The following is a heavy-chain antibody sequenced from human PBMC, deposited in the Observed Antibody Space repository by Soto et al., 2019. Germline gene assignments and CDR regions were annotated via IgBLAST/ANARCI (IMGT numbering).Heavy chain of an antibody. Sequence: PSETLSLTCTVSGGSISSGNSYWGWIRQPPGKGLEWIGNIYYSGSTYYNPSLKSRVTISVDTSKNQFSLKLSSVTAADTAVYYCARHPPIAVAAIDYWGQGTLVTVSS. J-gene: IGHJ4*02. V-gene: IGHV4-39*01. CDR1: GGSISSGNSY. CDR2: IYYSGST. D-gene: IGHD6-19*01. CDR3: ARHPPIAVAAIDY.